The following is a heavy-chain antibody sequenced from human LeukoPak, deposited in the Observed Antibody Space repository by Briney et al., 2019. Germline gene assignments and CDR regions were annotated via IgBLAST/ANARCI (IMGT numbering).Heavy chain of an antibody. V-gene: IGHV1-8*01. CDR1: GYTFTSYD. Sequence: GASVKVSCKASGYTFTSYDINWVRQATGQGLEWMGWMNPNSGNTGYAQKFQGRVTMTRNTSISTAYMELSSLRSEDTAVYYCARGLLRTYYYDSSGYYPDYWGQGTLVTVSS. CDR3: ARGLLRTYYYDSSGYYPDY. CDR2: MNPNSGNT. D-gene: IGHD3-22*01. J-gene: IGHJ4*02.